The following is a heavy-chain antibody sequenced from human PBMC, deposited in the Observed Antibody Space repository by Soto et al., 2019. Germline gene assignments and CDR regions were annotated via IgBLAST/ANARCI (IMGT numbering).Heavy chain of an antibody. CDR3: ARVEDYYYGMDV. CDR2: IYHSGRT. V-gene: IGHV4-30-2*01. CDR1: GGSIISGGYS. Sequence: QVQLQESGSGLVKPSQTLSLTCVVSGGSIISGGYSWSWIRQPPGKGLEWIGYIYHSGRTYHNPSPKRRVTISVDKSKNHCSLKLSAVTAADTAVYYCARVEDYYYGMDVWGQGTTVTVSS. D-gene: IGHD3-3*01. J-gene: IGHJ6*02.